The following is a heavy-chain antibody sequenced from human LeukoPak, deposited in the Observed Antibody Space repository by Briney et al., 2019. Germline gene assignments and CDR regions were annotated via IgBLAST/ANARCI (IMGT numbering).Heavy chain of an antibody. CDR1: GFTFDDYA. CDR3: AKGPRIVGATTPDYYYYYMDV. Sequence: PGGSLRLSCEASGFTFDDYAMHWVRQAPGKGLEWASCISWNSGSIGYADSVKGRFTISRDNAKNSLYLQMNSLRAEDTALYYCAKGPRIVGATTPDYYYYYMDVWGKGTTVTVSS. V-gene: IGHV3-9*01. D-gene: IGHD1-26*01. CDR2: ISWNSGSI. J-gene: IGHJ6*03.